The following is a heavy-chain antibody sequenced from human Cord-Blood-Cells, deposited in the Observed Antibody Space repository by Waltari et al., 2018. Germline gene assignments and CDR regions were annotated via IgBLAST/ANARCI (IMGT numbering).Heavy chain of an antibody. J-gene: IGHJ4*02. CDR2: FDPEDGAT. D-gene: IGHD5-12*01. V-gene: IGHV1-24*01. Sequence: QVQLVQSGAEVKKPGASVKVSCKVSGYTLTDLSMHWVRQAPGKGLEWMGGFDPEDGATIYAQKFQGRVTITEDTSTDTAYMELSSLRSEDTAVYYCATVGNRAALRFPDYWGQGTLVTVSS. CDR1: GYTLTDLS. CDR3: ATVGNRAALRFPDY.